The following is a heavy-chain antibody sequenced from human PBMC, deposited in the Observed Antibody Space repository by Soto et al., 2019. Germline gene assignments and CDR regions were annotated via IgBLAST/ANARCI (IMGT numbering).Heavy chain of an antibody. CDR3: ALTRRSSLLEVAGPGFEY. J-gene: IGHJ4*02. Sequence: GGSLRLSCAASGFNFGVFGMHWVRQAPGKGLEWLSVLSYEGSEEYYADSVRGRFTISRDNSKNTLFLQMDSLRVDDTGVYYCALTRRSSLLEVAGPGFEYWGQGTLVTV. CDR2: LSYEGSEE. CDR1: GFNFGVFG. V-gene: IGHV3-30*03. D-gene: IGHD6-19*01.